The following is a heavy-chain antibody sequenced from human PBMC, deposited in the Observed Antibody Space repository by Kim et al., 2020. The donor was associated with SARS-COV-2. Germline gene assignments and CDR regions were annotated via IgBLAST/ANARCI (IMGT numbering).Heavy chain of an antibody. CDR3: TWEGVTGDY. V-gene: IGHV3-73*01. D-gene: IGHD2-21*02. J-gene: IGHJ4*02. CDR1: GFTFSGSA. CDR2: IRSKANSYAT. Sequence: GGSLRLSCAASGFTFSGSAMHWVRQASGKGLEWVGRIRSKANSYATAYAASVKGRFTISRDDSKNTAYLQMNSLKTEDTAVYYCTWEGVTGDYWGQGTLVTVSS.